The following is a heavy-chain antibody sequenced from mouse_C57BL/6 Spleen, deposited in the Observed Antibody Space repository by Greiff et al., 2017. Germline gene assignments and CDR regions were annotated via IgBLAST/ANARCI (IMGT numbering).Heavy chain of an antibody. CDR2: IHPNSGST. V-gene: IGHV1-64*01. J-gene: IGHJ4*01. CDR3: AGDLYAMAY. CDR1: GYTFTSYW. Sequence: QVQLQQPGAELVKPGASVKLSCKASGYTFTSYWMHWVKQRPGQGLEWIGMIHPNSGSTNYNEKFKSKATLTVYKSSSTAYMHLSSLASEDSAVSYCAGDLYAMAYWGQGTSVTVSS. D-gene: IGHD3-3*01.